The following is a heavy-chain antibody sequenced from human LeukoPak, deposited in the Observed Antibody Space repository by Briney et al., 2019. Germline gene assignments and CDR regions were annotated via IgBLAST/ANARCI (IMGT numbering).Heavy chain of an antibody. V-gene: IGHV3-74*01. J-gene: IGHJ4*02. CDR1: GFTFSTSW. Sequence: GWSLRLSCAASGFTFSTSWMHWVRQTPGKGLVWVSVINTDGSISVYPDSVKGRFTISRDNAKNTLYLQMNSLRPEDTATYYCVRGSTRYLIDYWGQGTLVTVSS. CDR2: INTDGSIS. CDR3: VRGSTRYLIDY. D-gene: IGHD3-16*02.